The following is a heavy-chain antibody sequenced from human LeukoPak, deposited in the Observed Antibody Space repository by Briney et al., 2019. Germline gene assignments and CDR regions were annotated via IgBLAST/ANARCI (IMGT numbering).Heavy chain of an antibody. CDR1: GGSISSYY. Sequence: SETLSLTCTVSGGSISSYYWSWIRQPPGKGLEWIGYIYYSGSTNYNPSLKSRVTISVDTSKNQFSLKLSSVTAGDTAVYYCARRVPGYSSGWWVWFDPWGQGTLVTVSS. CDR3: ARRVPGYSSGWWVWFDP. J-gene: IGHJ5*02. V-gene: IGHV4-59*08. D-gene: IGHD6-19*01. CDR2: IYYSGST.